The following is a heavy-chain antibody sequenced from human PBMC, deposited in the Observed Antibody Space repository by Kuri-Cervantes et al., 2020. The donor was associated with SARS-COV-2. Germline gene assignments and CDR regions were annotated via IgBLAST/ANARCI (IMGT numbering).Heavy chain of an antibody. V-gene: IGHV4-39*07. CDR3: ARDPIAAAGTRLYYYYGMDV. CDR1: GGSISGSGYY. J-gene: IGHJ6*02. CDR2: IHYRETT. D-gene: IGHD6-13*01. Sequence: SETLSLTCTVSGGSISGSGYYWAWIRQPPGKGLEWIGHIHYRETTYYNPSLKSRVTMSVDTSKNQFSLKLSSVTAADTAVYYCARDPIAAAGTRLYYYYGMDVWGQGTTVTVSS.